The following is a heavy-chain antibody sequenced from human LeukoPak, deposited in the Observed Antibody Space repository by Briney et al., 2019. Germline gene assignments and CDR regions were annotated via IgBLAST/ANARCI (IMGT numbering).Heavy chain of an antibody. Sequence: ASVKVSCKASGYTFSSYGISWVRQAPGQGLEWMGWISAYNGNKIYAQNLQDRVTMTTDTSMNTAYMELRSLRSDDTAVYYCARTSGNYYVFDYWGQGTLVTVSS. D-gene: IGHD1-26*01. V-gene: IGHV1-18*01. CDR2: ISAYNGNK. J-gene: IGHJ4*02. CDR1: GYTFSSYG. CDR3: ARTSGNYYVFDY.